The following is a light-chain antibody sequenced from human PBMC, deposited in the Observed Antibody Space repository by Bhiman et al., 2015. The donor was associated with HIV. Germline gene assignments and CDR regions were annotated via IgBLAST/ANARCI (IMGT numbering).Light chain of an antibody. CDR3: QSYDNSLSGYV. CDR1: KLGYKY. V-gene: IGLV3-1*01. J-gene: IGLJ1*01. Sequence: SYELTQPPSVSVSPGQTASITCSGDKLGYKYACWYQQKPGQSPVLVIYQDTNRPSGVPDRFSVSKSGTSASLAITGLQAEDEADYYCQSYDNSLSGYVFGTGTQVTVL. CDR2: QDT.